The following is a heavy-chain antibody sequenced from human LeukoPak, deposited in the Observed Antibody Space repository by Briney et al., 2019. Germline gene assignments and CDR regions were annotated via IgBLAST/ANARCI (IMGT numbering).Heavy chain of an antibody. CDR2: ISGSTSSL. J-gene: IGHJ6*02. V-gene: IGHV3-21*01. CDR3: AREPPNYGMDV. Sequence: PGGSLRLSCAASGFTFSNYNMNWVRQAPGKGLEWVSSISGSTSSLYYADSLKGRFTISRDNAKNSLYLQMNSLRAEDTAVYYCAREPPNYGMDVGGQGTTVTVSS. CDR1: GFTFSNYN.